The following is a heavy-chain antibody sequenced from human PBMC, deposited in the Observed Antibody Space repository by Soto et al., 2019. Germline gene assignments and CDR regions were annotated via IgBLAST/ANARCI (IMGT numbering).Heavy chain of an antibody. CDR3: ARPKGSYSSGYYDFDY. D-gene: IGHD6-19*01. Sequence: QVQLVQSGAEVKQPGSSVKVSCKTSGGTFSTYAIYWVRQAPGQGLEWMGAIIPLFGTADYAQKFQGRVQITADESTSTASMELSRLRSENTAVYYCARPKGSYSSGYYDFDYWGQGTLLTVSS. CDR1: GGTFSTYA. J-gene: IGHJ4*02. V-gene: IGHV1-69*01. CDR2: IIPLFGTA.